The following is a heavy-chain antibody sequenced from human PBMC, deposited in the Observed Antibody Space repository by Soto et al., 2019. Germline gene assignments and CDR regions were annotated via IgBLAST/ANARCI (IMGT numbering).Heavy chain of an antibody. J-gene: IGHJ5*02. CDR2: INHSGST. Sequence: QVQLQQWGAGLLKPSETLSLTCDVYGGSFSGYYWTWIRQPPGKGLEWIGEINHSGSTLYNPSLKSRVTISVDTPNNQFSLRLTSVTAADTAVYYCARVKAAGWFDPWGQGTLVTVSS. CDR3: ARVKAAGWFDP. V-gene: IGHV4-34*01. D-gene: IGHD6-13*01. CDR1: GGSFSGYY.